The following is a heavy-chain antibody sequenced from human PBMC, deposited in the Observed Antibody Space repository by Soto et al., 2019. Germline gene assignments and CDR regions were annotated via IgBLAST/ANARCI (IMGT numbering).Heavy chain of an antibody. D-gene: IGHD6-19*01. V-gene: IGHV3-30*18. CDR1: GFTFSSYG. CDR3: AKVGRGWGTFDY. Sequence: QVQLVESGGGVVQPGRSLRLSCAASGFTFSSYGMHWVRQAPGKGLEWVAVISYDGSNKYYADSVKGRFTISRDNSKNTLYLQMNSLRAEDTAVYYCAKVGRGWGTFDYWGQGTLVTVSS. CDR2: ISYDGSNK. J-gene: IGHJ4*02.